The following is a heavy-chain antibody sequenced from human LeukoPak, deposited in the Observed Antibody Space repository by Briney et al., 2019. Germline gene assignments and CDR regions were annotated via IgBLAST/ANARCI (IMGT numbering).Heavy chain of an antibody. CDR3: VAGSSGWFSGLGY. CDR2: ISDRGDIT. CDR1: GFTFSNYA. V-gene: IGHV3-23*01. J-gene: IGHJ4*02. Sequence: GGSLRLSCAASGFTFSNYAMSWVRQAPGKGLEWVSAISDRGDITYYADSVKGRFTISRDNSKNTLYLQMNSLRGEDTALYYCVAGSSGWFSGLGYWGQGTLVTFSS. D-gene: IGHD6-19*01.